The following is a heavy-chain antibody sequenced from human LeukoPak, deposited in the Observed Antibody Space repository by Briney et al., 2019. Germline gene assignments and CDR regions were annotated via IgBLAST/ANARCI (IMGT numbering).Heavy chain of an antibody. J-gene: IGHJ5*02. V-gene: IGHV3-74*01. CDR3: ATTTVTTGP. CDR1: GITFSSYW. CDR2: ISSDGSST. D-gene: IGHD4-17*01. Sequence: GGSLRLSCVGSGITFSSYWMHWVRQAPGRGLVWVSRISSDGSSTTYADSVKGRFTISIDNAKNTLYLQMNSLRAEDTAVYYCATTTVTTGPWGQGTLVTVSS.